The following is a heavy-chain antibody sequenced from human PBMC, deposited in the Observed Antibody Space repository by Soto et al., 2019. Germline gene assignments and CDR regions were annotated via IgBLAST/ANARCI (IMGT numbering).Heavy chain of an antibody. V-gene: IGHV3-66*01. CDR3: SRDDVYCSGGSCYGVPMDV. CDR1: GFTVSSHY. J-gene: IGHJ6*03. Sequence: EVQLVESGGDLVQPGGSLRLSCAASGFTVSSHYMNWVRQAPGKGLEWVSLIQSGGSTFYADSVKGRFTISRDNSKNTLFLQMNSLRVEDTAMYYCSRDDVYCSGGSCYGVPMDVCGRGTTVTVSS. CDR2: IQSGGST. D-gene: IGHD2-15*01.